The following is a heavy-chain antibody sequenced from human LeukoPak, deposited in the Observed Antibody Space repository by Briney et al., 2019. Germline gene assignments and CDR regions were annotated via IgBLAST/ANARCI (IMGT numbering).Heavy chain of an antibody. J-gene: IGHJ1*01. V-gene: IGHV3-48*03. CDR3: ARDPGGSTEYFQH. CDR1: GFTFSSYE. Sequence: GGSLRLSCAASGFTFSSYEMNWVRQAPGKGLEWVSYISSSGSTIYYADSVKGRFTISRGNAKNSLYLQMNSLRAEDTAVYYCARDPGGSTEYFQHWGQGTLVTVSS. D-gene: IGHD3-16*01. CDR2: ISSSGSTI.